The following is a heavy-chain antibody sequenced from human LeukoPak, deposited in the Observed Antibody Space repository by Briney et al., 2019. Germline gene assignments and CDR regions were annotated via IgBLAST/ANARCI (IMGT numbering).Heavy chain of an antibody. CDR1: GFTFSSYE. D-gene: IGHD5-24*01. J-gene: IGHJ3*02. Sequence: GTLRLSCAASGFTFSSYEMNWVRPAPGKGLEWIGSFYFSGSTYYNPSLKSRVTISVDTSKNQFSLKLSSVTAADTAVYYCARGRDGYNSGAFDIWGQGTMVTVSS. V-gene: IGHV4-59*05. CDR2: FYFSGST. CDR3: ARGRDGYNSGAFDI.